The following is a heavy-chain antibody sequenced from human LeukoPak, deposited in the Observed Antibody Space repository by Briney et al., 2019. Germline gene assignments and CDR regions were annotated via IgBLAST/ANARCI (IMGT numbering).Heavy chain of an antibody. V-gene: IGHV4-59*01. Sequence: SETLSLTCTVSGGSISSYYWSWIRQPPGKGLEWIGHIYYSGSTNYNPSLKSRVTISVDTSKSQFSLRLKSVTAADTAVYYCARGPLSSRTTWTWFDPWGQGTLVTVSS. CDR1: GGSISSYY. CDR3: ARGPLSSRTTWTWFDP. J-gene: IGHJ5*02. CDR2: IYYSGST. D-gene: IGHD3/OR15-3a*01.